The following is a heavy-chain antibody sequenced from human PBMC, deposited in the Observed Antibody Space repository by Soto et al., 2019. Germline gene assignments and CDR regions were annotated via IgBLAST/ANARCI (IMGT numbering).Heavy chain of an antibody. J-gene: IGHJ6*02. CDR3: ARHVGEVGYCINGVCRMDI. D-gene: IGHD2-8*01. V-gene: IGHV5-51*01. Sequence: PGESLKISCHGPADDFVTYRICWVRQVSWKGLEWIGHVRPGDSETRYGPSFHGHVSISADKSISTVCLQWTNLKASDTGVYYCARHVGEVGYCINGVCRMDIWGQGTTVTVSS. CDR2: VRPGDSET. CDR1: ADDFVTYR.